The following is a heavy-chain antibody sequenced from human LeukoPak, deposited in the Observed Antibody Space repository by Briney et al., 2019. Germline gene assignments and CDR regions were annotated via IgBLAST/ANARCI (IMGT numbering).Heavy chain of an antibody. CDR2: IYHSGST. Sequence: SETLSLTCAVSCGSISSGGDCWSWIRQPPGKGLEWIGYIYHSGSTYYNPSLQSRLTISVDRPQNQSALKLRSVPAADTAVYYCARGYDAFDVWGQGTMVPVSS. CDR1: CGSISSGGDC. V-gene: IGHV4-30-2*01. CDR3: ARGYDAFDV. J-gene: IGHJ3*01.